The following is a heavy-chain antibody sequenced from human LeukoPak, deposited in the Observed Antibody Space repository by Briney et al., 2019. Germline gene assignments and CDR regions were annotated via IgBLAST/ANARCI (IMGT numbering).Heavy chain of an antibody. V-gene: IGHV4-39*07. CDR2: IYYSGNT. D-gene: IGHD5/OR15-5a*01. Sequence: SEALSLTCTVSGASISSDDYFWGWIRQPPGKGLEWIATIYYSGNTYYNPSLSSRVTISADSSKNQFSLRLRSVTAADAAVYFCARTRGRVSKTDFDSWGQGTLVTVSS. CDR3: ARTRGRVSKTDFDS. J-gene: IGHJ4*02. CDR1: GASISSDDYF.